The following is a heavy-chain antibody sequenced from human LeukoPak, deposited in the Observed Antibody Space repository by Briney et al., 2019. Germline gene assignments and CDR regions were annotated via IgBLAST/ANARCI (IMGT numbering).Heavy chain of an antibody. CDR2: VSGSGAHT. CDR1: GFTFSSYA. Sequence: GGSLRLSCAASGFTFSSYAMTWVRQAPGKGLQWVSAVSGSGAHTYYADSVKGRFTISRDNARNSLYLQMNSLRAEDTAVYYCARDRWLQSQRYFDYWGQGMLVTVSS. CDR3: ARDRWLQSQRYFDY. D-gene: IGHD5-24*01. J-gene: IGHJ4*02. V-gene: IGHV3-23*01.